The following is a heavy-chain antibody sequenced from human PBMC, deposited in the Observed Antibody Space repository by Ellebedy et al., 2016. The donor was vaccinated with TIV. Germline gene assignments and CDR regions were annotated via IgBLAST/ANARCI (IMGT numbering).Heavy chain of an antibody. CDR3: VKGGWLDF. J-gene: IGHJ4*01. V-gene: IGHV3-23*01. D-gene: IGHD6-19*01. CDR2: ISPRDGTA. CDR1: GFPFSTFE. Sequence: GGSLRLSXVVSGFPFSTFEMSWVRQVPGKGLQWISFISPRDGTAHYAGSVQGRLTVSRDNYNNMLYLQLNNLRPEDTAIYHCVKGGWLDFWGPGTLVTVSS.